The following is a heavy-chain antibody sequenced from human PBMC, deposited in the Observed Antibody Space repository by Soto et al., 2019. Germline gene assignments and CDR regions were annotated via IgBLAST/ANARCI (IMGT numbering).Heavy chain of an antibody. Sequence: PGGSLRLSCAASGFTFSSYAMSWVRQAPGKGLEWVSAISGSGGSTYYADTVKGRFTISRDNSKNTLYLQMNSLRAEDTAVYYCAGAVPEPYCSSTSCAHFDYWGQGTLVTVSS. CDR3: AGAVPEPYCSSTSCAHFDY. CDR1: GFTFSSYA. J-gene: IGHJ4*02. D-gene: IGHD2-2*01. V-gene: IGHV3-23*01. CDR2: ISGSGGST.